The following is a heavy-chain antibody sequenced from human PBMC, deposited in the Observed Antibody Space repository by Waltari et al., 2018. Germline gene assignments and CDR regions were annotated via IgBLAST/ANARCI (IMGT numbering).Heavy chain of an antibody. V-gene: IGHV1-2*02. J-gene: IGHJ5*02. D-gene: IGHD3-10*01. CDR2: INPNSGGT. CDR1: GYTFTDYF. CDR3: ARAERVLGPNNNWFDP. Sequence: QVQLVQSGAEVKKPGASVKVSCKASGYTFTDYFIHWARQAPGQGLEWMGWINPNSGGTNYAQKFQGRDTMTRDTSISTAYMDLSRLTSDDTAVYYCARAERVLGPNNNWFDPWGQGTLVTVSS.